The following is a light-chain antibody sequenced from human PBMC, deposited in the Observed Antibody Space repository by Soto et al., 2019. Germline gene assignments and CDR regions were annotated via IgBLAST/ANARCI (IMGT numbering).Light chain of an antibody. CDR3: SAYRSTRTLNA. CDR2: DVS. V-gene: IGLV2-14*03. J-gene: IGLJ1*01. Sequence: QSALTQPASVSGSPGQSITISCTGTSSDIGAYDYVSWYQQHPGKAPKLIIYDVSTRPSGVSNRFSGSKSGNTASLTISGLQAEDEADYYCSAYRSTRTLNAFGTGTKLTVL. CDR1: SSDIGAYDY.